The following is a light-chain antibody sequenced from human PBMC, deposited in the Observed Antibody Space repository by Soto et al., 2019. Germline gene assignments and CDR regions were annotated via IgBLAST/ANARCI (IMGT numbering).Light chain of an antibody. Sequence: EIVLTQSPATLFLSPGERATLSCRASQSVSSYLAWYQQKPGQAPRLLIYDASNRATGIPARFSGSGSGTYFALTISSLEPEDFAVYYCQQRRGTFGQGTKLEIK. CDR1: QSVSSY. V-gene: IGKV3-11*01. J-gene: IGKJ2*02. CDR2: DAS. CDR3: QQRRGT.